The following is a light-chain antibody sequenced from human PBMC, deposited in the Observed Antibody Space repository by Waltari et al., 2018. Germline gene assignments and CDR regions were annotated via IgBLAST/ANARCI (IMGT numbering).Light chain of an antibody. CDR2: GAS. J-gene: IGKJ4*01. CDR3: QQYNNWPPLT. Sequence: ETVMTQSPATLSVSPGERATLSCRASQSVSSNLAWYQQKPGQAPRLLIYGASTRATGSPARFSGSGSGTEFTLTISSLQSEDFAVYYCQQYNNWPPLTFGGGTKVEIK. CDR1: QSVSSN. V-gene: IGKV3-15*01.